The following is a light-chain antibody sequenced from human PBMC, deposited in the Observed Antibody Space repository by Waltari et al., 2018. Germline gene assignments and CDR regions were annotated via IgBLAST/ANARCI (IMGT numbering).Light chain of an antibody. J-gene: IGKJ1*01. V-gene: IGKV1-39*01. CDR3: QQSYSIPRT. Sequence: DIQMTQTPSSLSAFVGDRVTITCRASQRIGRLSKWYPQKKGTAPKLLIFAALSLQSGVASRCSSSDGCDGRDFILIINSLQPDDFASYYCQQSYSIPRTFGQGTRVEPK. CDR1: QRIGRL. CDR2: AAL.